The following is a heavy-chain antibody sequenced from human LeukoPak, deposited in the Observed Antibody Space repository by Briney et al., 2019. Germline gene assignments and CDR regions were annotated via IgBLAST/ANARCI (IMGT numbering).Heavy chain of an antibody. CDR2: ISYDGSNK. CDR3: ARDLEDCSGGSCYSWFDP. Sequence: GRSLRLSCAASGFTFSSYAMHWVRQAPGKGLEWVAVISYDGSNKYYADSVKGRFTISRDNSKNTLYLQMNSLRAEGTAVYYCARDLEDCSGGSCYSWFDPWGQGTLVTVSS. D-gene: IGHD2-15*01. V-gene: IGHV3-30-3*01. J-gene: IGHJ5*02. CDR1: GFTFSSYA.